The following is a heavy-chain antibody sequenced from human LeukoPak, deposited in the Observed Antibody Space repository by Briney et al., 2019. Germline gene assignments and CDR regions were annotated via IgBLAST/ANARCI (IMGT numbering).Heavy chain of an antibody. CDR3: ARDQQQWLVPNYYYYYYMDV. CDR1: GFTFNNYG. D-gene: IGHD6-19*01. J-gene: IGHJ6*03. V-gene: IGHV3-30*02. CDR2: IRYNGNNQ. Sequence: SGGSLRLSCAASGFTFNNYGMHWVRQAPGKGLEWVAFIRYNGNNQYYADSVKGRFTISRDNAKNSLYLQMNSLRAEDTAVYYCARDQQQWLVPNYYYYYYMDVWGKGTTVTISS.